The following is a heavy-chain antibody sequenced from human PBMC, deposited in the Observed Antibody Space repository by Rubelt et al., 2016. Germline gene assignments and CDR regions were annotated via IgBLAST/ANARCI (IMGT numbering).Heavy chain of an antibody. J-gene: IGHJ4*01. V-gene: IGHV4-34*01. Sequence: QVQLQQWGAGLLKPSETLSLTCAVYGGSFSGYYWSWIRQPPGKGLEWIGEINHSGSTNYNPSLQTRVTILSDTSKNQSSLKLSSVTAADTAVYYCAGGGGAEYYVDYWGQGTLVTVSS. CDR1: GGSFSGYY. D-gene: IGHD4-23*01. CDR2: INHSGST. CDR3: AGGGGAEYYVDY.